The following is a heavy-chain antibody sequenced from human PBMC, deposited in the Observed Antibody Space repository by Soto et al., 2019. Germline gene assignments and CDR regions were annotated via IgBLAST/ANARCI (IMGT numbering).Heavy chain of an antibody. CDR1: ESTFRIYW. D-gene: IGHD1-7*01. CDR2: ISGDGSST. Sequence: GGSLRLSCAASESTFRIYWMHWVRQSPGKGLVWVSRISGDGSSTNYADSVKGRFTISRDNAKNTVYLQIDSLRAEDTAVYYCARSLPGTYGAFDLWGQGTMVTVSS. V-gene: IGHV3-74*01. J-gene: IGHJ3*01. CDR3: ARSLPGTYGAFDL.